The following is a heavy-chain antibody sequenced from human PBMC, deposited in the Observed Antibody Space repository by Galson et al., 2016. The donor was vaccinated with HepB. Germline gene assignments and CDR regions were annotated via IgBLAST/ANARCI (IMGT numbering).Heavy chain of an antibody. Sequence: QSGAEVKKPGESLKISCKGSGFSFTNYWIGWVRQMPGKGLEWMGIIYPDDSDNRYSPSFHGLVPISACQSISTADLQWSSLNASDTAVYYCATLYWNADDYNGMDVWGQGTTVTFSS. CDR1: GFSFTNYW. CDR2: IYPDDSDN. D-gene: IGHD1-1*01. V-gene: IGHV5-51*03. J-gene: IGHJ6*02. CDR3: ATLYWNADDYNGMDV.